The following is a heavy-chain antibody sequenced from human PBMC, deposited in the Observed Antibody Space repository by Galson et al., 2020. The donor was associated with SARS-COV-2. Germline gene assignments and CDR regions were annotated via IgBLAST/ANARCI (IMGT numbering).Heavy chain of an antibody. Sequence: GGSLRLSCAASGFTFSSYAMSWVRQAPGKGLEWVSAISGSGGSTYYADSVKGRFTISRDNSKNTLYLQMNSLRAEVTAVYYCATQDIYSGRDGYEVSDYGMDVWGQGTTVTVSS. J-gene: IGHJ6*02. D-gene: IGHD5-18*01. CDR3: ATQDIYSGRDGYEVSDYGMDV. CDR2: ISGSGGST. V-gene: IGHV3-23*01. CDR1: GFTFSSYA.